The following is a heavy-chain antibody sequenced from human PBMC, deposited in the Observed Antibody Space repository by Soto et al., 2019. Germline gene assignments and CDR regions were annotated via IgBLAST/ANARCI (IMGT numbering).Heavy chain of an antibody. CDR3: AREAGYCSRTSCYRRAFDT. V-gene: IGHV3-74*03. J-gene: IGHJ3*02. CDR1: GFTFSGHW. CDR2: INTDGATS. Sequence: EVQLVESGGDLVQPGGSLRLSCAASGFTFSGHWMHWVRQVPGKGLEWVSRINTDGATSTYADSVKGRSTISRDNAKNTLYLTMSALRAEDTALYYCAREAGYCSRTSCYRRAFDTWGQGTTVTVSS. D-gene: IGHD2-2*01.